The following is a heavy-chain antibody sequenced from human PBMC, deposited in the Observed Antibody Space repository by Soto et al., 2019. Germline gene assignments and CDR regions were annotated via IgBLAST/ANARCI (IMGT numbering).Heavy chain of an antibody. Sequence: SETLSLTCNVSGGSISNSNYYWGWIRQPPGKELEWIGSIYYTGNTYYKPYLKSRVTISVDTSKNQFSLKLGSVTAADTAVYFCERHSIWLLLSDYWGQGTLVTVSS. CDR3: ERHSIWLLLSDY. J-gene: IGHJ4*02. CDR2: IYYTGNT. V-gene: IGHV4-39*01. CDR1: GGSISNSNYY. D-gene: IGHD3-22*01.